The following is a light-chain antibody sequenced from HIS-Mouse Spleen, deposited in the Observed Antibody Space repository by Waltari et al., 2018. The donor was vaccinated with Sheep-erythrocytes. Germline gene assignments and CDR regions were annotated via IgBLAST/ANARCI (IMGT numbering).Light chain of an antibody. CDR3: CSYAGSSTWV. Sequence: QSALTQPPSASGSPGPSVTIPCTGTSSHVGGYNLVSWYQQHPGKAPKPMIYEGSKRPSGVSNRYAGSKAGNTASLTISGLQAEDEADYYCCSYAGSSTWVFGGGTKLTVL. J-gene: IGLJ3*02. CDR1: SSHVGGYNL. CDR2: EGS. V-gene: IGLV2-23*01.